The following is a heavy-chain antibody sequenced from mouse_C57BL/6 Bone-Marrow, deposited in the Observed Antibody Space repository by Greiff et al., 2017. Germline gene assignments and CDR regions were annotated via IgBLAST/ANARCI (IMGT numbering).Heavy chain of an antibody. CDR3: ARGRLLLRR. Sequence: QVHVKQSGAELARPGASVKLSCKASGYTFTSYGISWVKQRTGQGLEWIGEIYPRSGNTYYNEKFKGKATLTADKSSSTAYMELRSLTSEDSAVYFCARGRLLLRRWGQGTTLTVSS. D-gene: IGHD1-1*01. V-gene: IGHV1-81*01. J-gene: IGHJ2*01. CDR2: IYPRSGNT. CDR1: GYTFTSYG.